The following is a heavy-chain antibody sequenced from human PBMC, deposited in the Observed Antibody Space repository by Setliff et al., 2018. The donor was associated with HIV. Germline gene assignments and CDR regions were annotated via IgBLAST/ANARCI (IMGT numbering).Heavy chain of an antibody. D-gene: IGHD2-15*01. V-gene: IGHV3-30-3*01. CDR2: ISYDGSNK. Sequence: GGSLRLSCAASGFTFSSYWMSWVRQGPGKGLEWVALISYDGSNKYYADSVKGRFTISRDNSKNSLYLQMSSLRDEDTAVYYCARDFRIIVPDVFDIWGRGTMVTVSS. J-gene: IGHJ3*02. CDR1: GFTFSSYW. CDR3: ARDFRIIVPDVFDI.